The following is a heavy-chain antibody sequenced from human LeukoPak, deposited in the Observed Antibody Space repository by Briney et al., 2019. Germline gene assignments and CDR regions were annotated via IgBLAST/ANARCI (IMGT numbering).Heavy chain of an antibody. CDR3: ASTKSSSYHPLWAFDI. Sequence: SETLSLTCTVSGASISSYYWSWIRQPPGKGLEWIGYIYYSGSTNYNPSLKSRVTISVDTSKNQFSLKLSSVTAADTAVYYCASTKSSSYHPLWAFDIWGQGTMVTVSS. CDR2: IYYSGST. V-gene: IGHV4-59*01. CDR1: GASISSYY. J-gene: IGHJ3*02. D-gene: IGHD3-22*01.